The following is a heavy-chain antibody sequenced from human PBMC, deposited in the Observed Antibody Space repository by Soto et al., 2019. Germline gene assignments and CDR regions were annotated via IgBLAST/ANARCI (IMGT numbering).Heavy chain of an antibody. J-gene: IGHJ4*02. CDR1: GGTFSSYT. D-gene: IGHD5-18*01. V-gene: IGHV1-69*08. Sequence: QVQLVQSGAEVKKPGSSVKVSCKASGGTFSSYTISWVRQAPGQGLEWMGRIIPILGIANYAQKFQGRVTITADKSTSTAYMELSSLRSEDTAVYYCARDGSVRGYIMGGYYFDYWGQGTLVTVSS. CDR3: ARDGSVRGYIMGGYYFDY. CDR2: IIPILGIA.